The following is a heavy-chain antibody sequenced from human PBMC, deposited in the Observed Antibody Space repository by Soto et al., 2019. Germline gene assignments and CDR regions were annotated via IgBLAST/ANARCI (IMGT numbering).Heavy chain of an antibody. CDR3: ARARGDGYNYGVADY. D-gene: IGHD5-12*01. Sequence: VSGPTLVNPTQTLTLTCTFSGFSLSTSGMCVSWIRQPPGKALEWLALIDWDDDKYYSTSLKTRLTISKDTSKNQVVLTMTNMDPVDTATYYCARARGDGYNYGVADYWGQGTLVTVSS. V-gene: IGHV2-70*01. J-gene: IGHJ4*02. CDR2: IDWDDDK. CDR1: GFSLSTSGMC.